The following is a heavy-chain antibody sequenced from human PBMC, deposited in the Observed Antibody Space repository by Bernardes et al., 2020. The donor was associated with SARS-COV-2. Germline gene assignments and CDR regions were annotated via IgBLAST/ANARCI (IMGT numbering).Heavy chain of an antibody. CDR1: GFTFSTYD. Sequence: GGSLRLSCAASGFTFSTYDMNWVRRAPGKGLEWLSDISVSGSTIYYSDYGKGRFTIYRDNAKNSLYFQMNSLRDDDTAVYYCATVRSSSWLTTFDRWSQGTRITVSS. J-gene: IGHJ5*02. D-gene: IGHD6-13*01. V-gene: IGHV3-48*02. CDR2: ISVSGSTI. CDR3: ATVRSSSWLTTFDR.